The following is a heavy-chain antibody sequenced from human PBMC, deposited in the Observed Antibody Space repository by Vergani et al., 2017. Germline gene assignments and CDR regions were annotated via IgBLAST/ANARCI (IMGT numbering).Heavy chain of an antibody. J-gene: IGHJ5*02. Sequence: QVQLVQSGAEVKKPGASVKVSCKVSGYTLTELSMHWVRQAPGKGLEWMGGFDPEDGETIYAQKFQGRVTMTRDTSISTAYMELSRLRSDDTAVYYCARRNRIAVAGTLRGAGFDPWGQGTLVTVSS. CDR1: GYTLTELS. CDR2: FDPEDGET. CDR3: ARRNRIAVAGTLRGAGFDP. V-gene: IGHV1-24*01. D-gene: IGHD6-19*01.